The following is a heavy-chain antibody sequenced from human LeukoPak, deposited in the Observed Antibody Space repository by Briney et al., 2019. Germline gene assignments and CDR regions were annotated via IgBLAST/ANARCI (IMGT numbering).Heavy chain of an antibody. V-gene: IGHV1-69*05. J-gene: IGHJ4*02. CDR3: ARVTTVTTYDY. CDR2: IIPIFGTA. D-gene: IGHD4-17*01. CDR1: GGTFSSYA. Sequence: GASVKVSCEASGGTFSSYAISWVRQAPGQGLEWMGGIIPIFGTANYAQKFQGRVTITTDESTSTAYMELRSLRSDDTAVYYCARVTTVTTYDYWGQGTLVTVSS.